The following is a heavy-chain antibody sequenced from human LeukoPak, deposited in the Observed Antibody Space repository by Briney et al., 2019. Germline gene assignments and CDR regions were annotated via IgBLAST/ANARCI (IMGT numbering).Heavy chain of an antibody. Sequence: SETLSLTCTVSGGSISSGGYYWSWIRQHPGKGLEWIGYIYYSGSTYYNPSLKSRVTISVDTSKNQFSLKLSSVTAADTAVYYCARTHCGGGSCDTFDPWGQGTLVTVSS. CDR2: IYYSGST. J-gene: IGHJ5*02. V-gene: IGHV4-31*03. D-gene: IGHD2-21*01. CDR1: GGSISSGGYY. CDR3: ARTHCGGGSCDTFDP.